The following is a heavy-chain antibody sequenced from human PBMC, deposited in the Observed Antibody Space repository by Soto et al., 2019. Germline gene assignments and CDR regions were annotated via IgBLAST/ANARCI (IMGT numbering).Heavy chain of an antibody. CDR1: GDSISSTSYY. D-gene: IGHD3-9*01. J-gene: IGHJ4*02. CDR2: IFYSGST. CDR3: ARGYRYFDWSFDY. V-gene: IGHV4-39*07. Sequence: LSETLSLTCTVSGDSISSTSYYWGWIRQPPGKGLEWIGNIFYSGSTNYNPSLKSRVTISVDTSKNQFSLKLSSVTAADTAVYYCARGYRYFDWSFDYWGQGTLVTVSS.